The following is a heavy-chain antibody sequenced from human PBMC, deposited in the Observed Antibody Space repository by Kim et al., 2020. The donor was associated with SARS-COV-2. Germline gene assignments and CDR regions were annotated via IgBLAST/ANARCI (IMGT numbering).Heavy chain of an antibody. Sequence: SLTSRVTISVDTSKNQFSLKLSSVPAADTAVYYCARALPWGGSFLAYFDYWGQGTLVTVSS. V-gene: IGHV4-34*01. D-gene: IGHD1-26*01. J-gene: IGHJ4*02. CDR3: ARALPWGGSFLAYFDY.